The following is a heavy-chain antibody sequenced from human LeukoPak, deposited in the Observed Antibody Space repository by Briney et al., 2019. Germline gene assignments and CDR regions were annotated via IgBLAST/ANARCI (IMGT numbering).Heavy chain of an antibody. V-gene: IGHV1-46*01. Sequence: ASVKVSCKASGYTFTSYYMHWVRQAPGQGLEWMGIINPSGGSTSYAQKFQGRVTMTRDTSTSTVYMERSSLRSEDTAVYYCARDRFRTALFDYWGQGTLVTVSS. CDR1: GYTFTSYY. CDR3: ARDRFRTALFDY. D-gene: IGHD3-10*01. CDR2: INPSGGST. J-gene: IGHJ4*02.